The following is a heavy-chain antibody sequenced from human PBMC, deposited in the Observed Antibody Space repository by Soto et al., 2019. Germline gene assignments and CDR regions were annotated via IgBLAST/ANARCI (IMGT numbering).Heavy chain of an antibody. J-gene: IGHJ4*02. V-gene: IGHV4-30-4*01. CDR3: ARYCSGGSCYEGRSSLFDY. CDR2: IYYSGST. CDR1: GGSISNYY. Sequence: PSETLSLTCTVSGGSISNYYWSWIRQPPGKGLEWIGYIYYSGSTYYNPSLKSRVTISVDTSKNQFSLKLSSVTAADTAVYYCARYCSGGSCYEGRSSLFDYWGQGTLVTVSS. D-gene: IGHD2-15*01.